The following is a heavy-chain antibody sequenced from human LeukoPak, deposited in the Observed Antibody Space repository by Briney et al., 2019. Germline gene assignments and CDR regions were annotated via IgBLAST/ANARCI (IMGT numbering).Heavy chain of an antibody. CDR1: GYTFTGYY. Sequence: GASVKVSCKASGYTFTGYYMHWVRQAPGQGLEWMGWINPNSGGTNYAQKFQGRVTMTRDTSISTAYMELSRLRSDGTAVYYCARVVTIFGVANRGYYFDYWGQGTLVTVSS. V-gene: IGHV1-2*02. CDR2: INPNSGGT. D-gene: IGHD3-3*01. CDR3: ARVVTIFGVANRGYYFDY. J-gene: IGHJ4*02.